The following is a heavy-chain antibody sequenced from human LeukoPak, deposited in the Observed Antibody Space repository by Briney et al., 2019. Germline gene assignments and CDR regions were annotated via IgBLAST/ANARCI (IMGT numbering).Heavy chain of an antibody. Sequence: PGGSLRLSCAASGFTFSSYAMTWVRQAPGKGLEWVSSITGGGDTTYYADSVRGRFTISGDNSKNTLSVQMNSLRAEDTAVYYCAKQRSEVVVAATNYWGQGTLVTVSS. V-gene: IGHV3-23*01. D-gene: IGHD2-15*01. J-gene: IGHJ4*02. CDR1: GFTFSSYA. CDR3: AKQRSEVVVAATNY. CDR2: ITGGGDTT.